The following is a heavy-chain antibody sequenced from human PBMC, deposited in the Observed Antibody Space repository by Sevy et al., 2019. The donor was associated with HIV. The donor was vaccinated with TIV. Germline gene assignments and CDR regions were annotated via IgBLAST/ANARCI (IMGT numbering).Heavy chain of an antibody. CDR3: ARAYCSGGSCYSLAY. CDR2: ISPFNGDT. CDR1: GYTFTNYR. D-gene: IGHD2-15*01. J-gene: IGHJ4*02. V-gene: IGHV1-18*01. Sequence: ASVKVSCEASGYTFTNYRIYWVRQAPGQGLEWMGWISPFNGDTNYVQTLQGRVTMITDTSTSTAYMELRSLRSDDTAVYYCARAYCSGGSCYSLAYWGQGTLVTVSS.